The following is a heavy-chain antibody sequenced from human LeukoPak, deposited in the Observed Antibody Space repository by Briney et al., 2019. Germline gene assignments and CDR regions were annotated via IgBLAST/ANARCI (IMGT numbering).Heavy chain of an antibody. V-gene: IGHV4-30-4*01. D-gene: IGHD3-22*01. CDR2: IYYSGST. Sequence: SQTLSLTCTVSGGSISSGDYYWSWIRQPPGKGLEWIGYIYYSGSTYYNPSLKSRVTISVDTSKNQFSLKLSSVTAADTAVYYCARSDSSGWRGAFDIWGQGTMVTVS. J-gene: IGHJ3*02. CDR1: GGSISSGDYY. CDR3: ARSDSSGWRGAFDI.